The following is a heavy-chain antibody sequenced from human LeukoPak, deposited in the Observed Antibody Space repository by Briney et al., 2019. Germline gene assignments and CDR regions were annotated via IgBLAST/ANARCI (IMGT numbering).Heavy chain of an antibody. CDR3: AKSYSSDWDFDY. V-gene: IGHV6-1*01. CDR2: TYYRSKWYN. J-gene: IGHJ4*02. D-gene: IGHD6-19*01. Sequence: SQTLSLTCAISGDSVSSNSAAWNWIRHSPSRGLEWLGRTYYRSKWYNDYAVSVKSRITIKPDTSKNQFSLQLKSVTPEDTAVYYCAKSYSSDWDFDYWGQGTLVTVSS. CDR1: GDSVSSNSAA.